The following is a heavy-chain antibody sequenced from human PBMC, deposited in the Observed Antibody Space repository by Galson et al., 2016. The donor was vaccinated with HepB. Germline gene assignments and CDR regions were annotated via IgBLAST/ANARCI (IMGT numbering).Heavy chain of an antibody. D-gene: IGHD2-2*02. Sequence: SVKVSCKASGYTFTNYGISWMRQAPGQGLEWMGWISAYNSNTNYAPKLQGRVTMTTDTSTATAYMELRSLTSDDTAVYFCARGSLPAAIPHYFEYWGQGTLVTVSS. J-gene: IGHJ4*02. CDR3: ARGSLPAAIPHYFEY. CDR2: ISAYNSNT. CDR1: GYTFTNYG. V-gene: IGHV1-18*01.